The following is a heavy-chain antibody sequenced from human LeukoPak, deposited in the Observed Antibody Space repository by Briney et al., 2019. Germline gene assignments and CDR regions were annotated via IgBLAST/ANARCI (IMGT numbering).Heavy chain of an antibody. V-gene: IGHV3-48*01. CDR2: ISASGSNI. CDR3: VRVKGTYFDF. D-gene: IGHD1-1*01. Sequence: TGGPLRLSCAASGFPFSSYSMNWVRQAPGKGLEWVSYISASGSNIYYLDSVKGRFTVSRDNAMNSLFLQMDRPRAEDTAVYYCVRVKGTYFDFWGQGTLVTVSS. CDR1: GFPFSSYS. J-gene: IGHJ4*02.